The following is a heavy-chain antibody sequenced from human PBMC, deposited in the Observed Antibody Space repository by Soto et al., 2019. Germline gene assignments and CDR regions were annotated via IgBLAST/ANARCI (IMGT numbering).Heavy chain of an antibody. D-gene: IGHD2-2*01. CDR3: AREDTRGGIVVVPAAMSIDY. CDR2: IIPILGIA. J-gene: IGHJ4*02. Sequence: GASVKVSCKASGYTFTSYGISWVRQVPGQGLEWMGRIIPILGIANYAQKFQGRVTITADKSTSTAYMGLSSLRSEDTAVYYCAREDTRGGIVVVPAAMSIDYWGQGTLVTVPQ. CDR1: GYTFTSYG. V-gene: IGHV1-69*04.